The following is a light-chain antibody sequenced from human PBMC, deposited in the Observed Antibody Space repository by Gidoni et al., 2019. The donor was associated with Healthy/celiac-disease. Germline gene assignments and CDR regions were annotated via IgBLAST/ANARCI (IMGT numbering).Light chain of an antibody. V-gene: IGLV7-43*01. CDR1: TGAVTSGYY. Sequence: TVVTTQPSLTVSPGGTVTLTCAASTGAVTSGYYPNWFQQKPGQAPRALISSTSNKHSWTPARFSGSLLGGKAALTLSGVQPEDEAEYYCLLYYGGARVFGGGTKLTV. CDR3: LLYYGGARV. J-gene: IGLJ2*01. CDR2: STS.